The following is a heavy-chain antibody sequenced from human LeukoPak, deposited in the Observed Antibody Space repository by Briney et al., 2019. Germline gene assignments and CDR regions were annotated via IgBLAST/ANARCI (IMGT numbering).Heavy chain of an antibody. CDR2: IKHDGSEK. CDR3: AEAYSYVNY. Sequence: GGSLRLSYAASGFTFRSYWMTWVRQAPGKGLEWVANIKHDGSEKYYVDSVEGRFTISRDNAKNSLYLQMNSLRAEDTAVYYCAEAYSYVNYWGQGALVTVSS. D-gene: IGHD5-18*01. CDR1: GFTFRSYW. V-gene: IGHV3-7*01. J-gene: IGHJ4*02.